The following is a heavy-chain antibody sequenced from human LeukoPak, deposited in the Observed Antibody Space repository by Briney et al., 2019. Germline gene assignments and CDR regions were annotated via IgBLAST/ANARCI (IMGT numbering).Heavy chain of an antibody. CDR2: VYYSGST. D-gene: IGHD3-9*01. J-gene: IGHJ4*02. CDR3: ARLDNRPPKYCFEY. V-gene: IGHV4-39*01. CDR1: GGYLSSSDYY. Sequence: SETLSLTCTVSGGYLSSSDYYWRWIRQPPGKGLEWIGSVYYSGSTYYNPSLKSRVTISLDTSKNQFSLKLSSVTAADTAVYYCARLDNRPPKYCFEYWGQGTLVTVSS.